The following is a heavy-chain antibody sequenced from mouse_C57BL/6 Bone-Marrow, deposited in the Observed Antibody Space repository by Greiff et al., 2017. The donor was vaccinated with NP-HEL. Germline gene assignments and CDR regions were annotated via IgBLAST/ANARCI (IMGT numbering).Heavy chain of an antibody. J-gene: IGHJ4*01. D-gene: IGHD1-1*01. V-gene: IGHV1-50*01. CDR2: IDPSDSYT. CDR1: GYTFTSYW. Sequence: QVQLQQPGAELVKPGASVKLSCKASGYTFTSYWMQWVKQRPGQGLEWIGEIDPSDSYTNYNQKFKGKAPLTVDTSSSTAYMQLSSLTSEDSAVYYCAREGYYGSSYVVYAMDYWGQGTSVTVSS. CDR3: AREGYYGSSYVVYAMDY.